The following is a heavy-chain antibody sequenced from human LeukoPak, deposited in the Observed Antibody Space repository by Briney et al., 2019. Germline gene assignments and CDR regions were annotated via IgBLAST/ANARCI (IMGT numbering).Heavy chain of an antibody. D-gene: IGHD5-12*01. CDR1: VYTFTDYY. CDR3: AREGPGEGFVATIFYYYYYMDV. Sequence: ASVTVSYKPSVYTFTDYYMHWVRPAPGQGLAWMGWINPNSGGTNYAQKFQGRVTMTRDTPISTAYMELSRLRSDDTAVYYCAREGPGEGFVATIFYYYYYMDVWGKGTTVTVSS. CDR2: INPNSGGT. V-gene: IGHV1-2*02. J-gene: IGHJ6*03.